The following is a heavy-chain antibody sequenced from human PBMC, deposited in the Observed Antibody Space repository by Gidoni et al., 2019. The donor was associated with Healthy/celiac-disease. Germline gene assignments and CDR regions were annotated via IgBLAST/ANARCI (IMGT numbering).Heavy chain of an antibody. CDR2: ISSSSSTI. CDR1: GFTFGSYG. Sequence: EVQLVESGGGLVQPGGSLRLSCAASGFTFGSYGMNWVRQAPGKGLEWVSYISSSSSTIYYADSVKGRFNISRDNAKNSLYLQMNSLRDEDTAVYYCARDRNILTGLMNCYFDYWGQGTLVTVSS. J-gene: IGHJ4*02. D-gene: IGHD3-9*01. CDR3: ARDRNILTGLMNCYFDY. V-gene: IGHV3-48*02.